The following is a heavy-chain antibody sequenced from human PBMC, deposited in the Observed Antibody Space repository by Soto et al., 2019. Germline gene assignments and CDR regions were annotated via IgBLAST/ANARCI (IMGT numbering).Heavy chain of an antibody. J-gene: IGHJ3*02. Sequence: GGSPRLSCAASGFTFSSYSMNWVRQAPGKGLEWVSSISSSSSYIYYADSVKGRFTISRDNAKNSLYLQMNSLRAEDTAVYYCASPKVAANAFDIWGQGTMVTVSS. CDR1: GFTFSSYS. D-gene: IGHD2-15*01. CDR2: ISSSSSYI. CDR3: ASPKVAANAFDI. V-gene: IGHV3-21*01.